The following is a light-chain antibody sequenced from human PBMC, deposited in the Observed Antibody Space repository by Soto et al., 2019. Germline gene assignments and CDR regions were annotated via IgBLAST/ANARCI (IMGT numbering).Light chain of an antibody. CDR3: LQRSIGFT. V-gene: IGKV3-11*01. CDR2: GAS. Sequence: EIVLTQAPATPYLSPGERATISCSASQSVGTYLARYQQKRGPSPRLLIYGASKRAPGIPARFSGSGSGTDFTLTINSLEPEDFAVYHCLQRSIGFTFGPGTKVEVK. CDR1: QSVGTY. J-gene: IGKJ3*01.